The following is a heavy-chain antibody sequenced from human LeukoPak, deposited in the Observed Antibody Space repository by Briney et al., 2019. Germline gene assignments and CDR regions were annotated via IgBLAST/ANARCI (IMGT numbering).Heavy chain of an antibody. J-gene: IGHJ6*03. Sequence: GGSLRLSCAASGFTFSTYDMHWVRQVSGKGLEWVSSIGTIGDTFYPGSVKGRFTISRENAKNSLYLQMTGLRAGDTAVYYCARATVIGNAPVPGYMGVWGKGTTVTVSS. CDR3: ARATVIGNAPVPGYMGV. CDR1: GFTFSTYD. CDR2: IGTIGDT. D-gene: IGHD2-21*01. V-gene: IGHV3-13*01.